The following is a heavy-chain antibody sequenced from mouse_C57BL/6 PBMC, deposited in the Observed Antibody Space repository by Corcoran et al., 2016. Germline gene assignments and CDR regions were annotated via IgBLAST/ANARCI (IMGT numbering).Heavy chain of an antibody. D-gene: IGHD3-2*02. Sequence: QVQLQQSGAELARPGASVKLSCKASGYTFTSYGISWVKQRTGQGLEWIGEIYPRSGNTYYNEKFKGKATLTADKSSSTAYMELRSLTSEDSAVYFCARSWDSSKDSLYAMDYWGQGTSVTVSS. V-gene: IGHV1-81*01. J-gene: IGHJ4*01. CDR3: ARSWDSSKDSLYAMDY. CDR1: GYTFTSYG. CDR2: IYPRSGNT.